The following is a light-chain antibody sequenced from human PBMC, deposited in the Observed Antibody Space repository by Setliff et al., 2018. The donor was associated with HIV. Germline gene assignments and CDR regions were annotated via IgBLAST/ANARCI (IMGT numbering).Light chain of an antibody. Sequence: SYELTQPPSVSVSLGQTASITCSGDNLGEKYASWYQQKPGQSPVVVIYQDNKRPSGIPERFSGSNSGNTATLTISGTQAMDEADYYCQAWDSSSAAYVFGTGTKVTVL. CDR3: QAWDSSSAAYV. J-gene: IGLJ1*01. CDR1: NLGEKY. CDR2: QDN. V-gene: IGLV3-1*01.